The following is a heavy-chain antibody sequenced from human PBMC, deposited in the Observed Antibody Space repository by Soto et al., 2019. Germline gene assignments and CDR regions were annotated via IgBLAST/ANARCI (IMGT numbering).Heavy chain of an antibody. V-gene: IGHV1-18*04. Sequence: ASVKVSCKASGYSFSSYGISWVRQAPGQGLEWMGWISAYNGNTNYVEKFQGRVAMTTDTSTSTAYLEVRSLRSDGAAVYFCARDPPITGSLRGTPLMAVWGQGTTVTVSS. CDR3: ARDPPITGSLRGTPLMAV. D-gene: IGHD1-20*01. J-gene: IGHJ6*02. CDR1: GYSFSSYG. CDR2: ISAYNGNT.